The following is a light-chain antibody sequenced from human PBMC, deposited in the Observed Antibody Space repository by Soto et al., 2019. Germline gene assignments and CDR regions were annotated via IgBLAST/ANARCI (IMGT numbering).Light chain of an antibody. J-gene: IGKJ1*01. Sequence: EIVLAQSPGTLSLSPGERATLSCRASQSVTNSFLAWYQQKPGQAPRLLIYGASSRATGIPDGFSGSGSGTDFNLTVSRLAPEDFAVYYCHQYGTSPRTFGQGTKVEIK. CDR3: HQYGTSPRT. CDR2: GAS. CDR1: QSVTNSF. V-gene: IGKV3-20*01.